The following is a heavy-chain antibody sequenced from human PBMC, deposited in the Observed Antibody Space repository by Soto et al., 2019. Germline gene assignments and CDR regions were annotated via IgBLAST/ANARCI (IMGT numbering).Heavy chain of an antibody. CDR2: IYYSGST. V-gene: IGHV4-30-4*01. Sequence: QVQLQESGPGLVKPSQTLSLTCTVSGGSISSGDYYWSSIRQPPGKGLEWIGYIYYSGSTYYNPSLKSRVTISVDTSKNQFSLKLSSVTAADTAVYYCARVQLVRSPAYYYYYGMDVWGQGTTVTVSS. CDR1: GGSISSGDYY. J-gene: IGHJ6*02. D-gene: IGHD6-6*01. CDR3: ARVQLVRSPAYYYYYGMDV.